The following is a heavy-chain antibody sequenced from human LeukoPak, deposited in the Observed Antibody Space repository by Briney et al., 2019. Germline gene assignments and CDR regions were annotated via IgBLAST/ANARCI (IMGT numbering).Heavy chain of an antibody. Sequence: SETLSLTCSVYGGSFSGYYWSWIRQPPGKGLEWIGEINHSGSTNYNPSLKSRVTISVDTSKNQFSLKLSSVTAADTAVYYCARGVELPYYFDYWGQGTLVTVSS. CDR3: ARGVELPYYFDY. CDR1: GGSFSGYY. CDR2: INHSGST. D-gene: IGHD5-24*01. V-gene: IGHV4-34*01. J-gene: IGHJ4*02.